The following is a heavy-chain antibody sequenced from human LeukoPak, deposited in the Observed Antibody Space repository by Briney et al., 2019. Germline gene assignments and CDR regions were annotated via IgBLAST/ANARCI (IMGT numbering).Heavy chain of an antibody. D-gene: IGHD3-10*01. J-gene: IGHJ4*02. CDR3: ARDGRYYGSGSYGLFDY. Sequence: GSLRLFRAAFGFTFSSFALHLVRPAPGKGLGFVSAISSNGGSTYYANSVKGRFTISRDNSKNTLYLQMGSLRAEDMAVYYCARDGRYYGSGSYGLFDYWGQGTLVTVSS. CDR1: GFTFSSFA. V-gene: IGHV3-64*01. CDR2: ISSNGGST.